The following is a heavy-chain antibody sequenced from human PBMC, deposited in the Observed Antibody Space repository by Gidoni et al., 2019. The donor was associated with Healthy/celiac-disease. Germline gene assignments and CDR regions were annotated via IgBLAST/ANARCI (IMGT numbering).Heavy chain of an antibody. CDR1: GFSLSNATMG. CDR2: IFSNDEK. D-gene: IGHD3-22*01. CDR3: ARIYGSSGYYGWRYFDY. J-gene: IGHJ4*02. Sequence: QVTLKESGPVLVKPTETLTLTCTVSGFSLSNATMGVSWIRQPPGKALEWLAHIFSNDEKSYSTSLKSRLTSSKDTSKSQVVLTMTNMNPVDTATYYCARIYGSSGYYGWRYFDYWGQGTLVTVSS. V-gene: IGHV2-26*01.